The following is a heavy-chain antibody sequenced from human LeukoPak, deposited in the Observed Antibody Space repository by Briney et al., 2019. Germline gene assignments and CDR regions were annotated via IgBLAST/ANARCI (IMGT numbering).Heavy chain of an antibody. V-gene: IGHV3-23*01. CDR2: ISGSGGST. CDR3: AKDISVRGTSAHDY. J-gene: IGHJ4*02. D-gene: IGHD3-10*01. Sequence: GGSLRLSCAASGFTFSNYAMSWVRQAPGKGLEWVSAISGSGGSTYYADSVKGRFTISRDNSKNTLYLQMNSLRAEDTAVYYCAKDISVRGTSAHDYWGQGTLVTVSS. CDR1: GFTFSNYA.